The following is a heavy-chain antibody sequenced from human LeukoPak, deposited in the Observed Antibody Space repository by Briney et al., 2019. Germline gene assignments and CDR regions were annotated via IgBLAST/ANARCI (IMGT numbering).Heavy chain of an antibody. Sequence: SETLSLTCTVSGGSISSHYWSWIRQPPGKGLEWIGYIYYSGSTNYNPSLKSRVTISVDTSKNQFSLKLSSVTAADTAVYYCVTSRRGTRYSFDYWGQGTLVTVSS. J-gene: IGHJ4*02. CDR2: IYYSGST. D-gene: IGHD1-14*01. V-gene: IGHV4-59*11. CDR3: VTSRRGTRYSFDY. CDR1: GGSISSHY.